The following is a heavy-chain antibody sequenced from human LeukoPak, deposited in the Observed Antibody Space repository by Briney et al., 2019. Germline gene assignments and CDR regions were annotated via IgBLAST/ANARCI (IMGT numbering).Heavy chain of an antibody. CDR3: ARDPNVDTGYYYYYYYMDV. CDR1: GFTFSDYY. V-gene: IGHV3-11*01. D-gene: IGHD5-18*01. Sequence: GSLRLSCAASGFTFSDYYMSWIRQAPGKGLEWVSYISSSGSTIYYADSVKGRFTISRDNAKNSLYLQMNSLRAEDTAVYYCARDPNVDTGYYYYYYYMDVWGKGTTVTVSS. J-gene: IGHJ6*03. CDR2: ISSSGSTI.